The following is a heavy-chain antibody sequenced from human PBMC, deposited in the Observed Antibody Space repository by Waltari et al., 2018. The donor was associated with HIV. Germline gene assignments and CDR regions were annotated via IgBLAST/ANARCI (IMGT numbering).Heavy chain of an antibody. D-gene: IGHD3-3*01. CDR3: SRPLTYYDFWSGYYYSYGMDV. J-gene: IGHJ6*02. CDR2: IRSKANSYAT. CDR1: GFTFSDSA. Sequence: EVQLVESGGGLVQPGGSLKLSCAASGFTFSDSAIHWVRQTSGQGLEWVGRIRSKANSYATAYGASVKGRFIISRDDSKNMAYLQMSSLKTEDTAVYYCSRPLTYYDFWSGYYYSYGMDVWGQGTTVTVSS. V-gene: IGHV3-73*02.